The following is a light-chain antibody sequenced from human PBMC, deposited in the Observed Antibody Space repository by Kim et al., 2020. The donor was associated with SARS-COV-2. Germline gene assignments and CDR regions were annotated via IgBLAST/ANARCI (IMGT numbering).Light chain of an antibody. CDR2: STD. J-gene: IGLJ2*01. V-gene: IGLV7-43*01. Sequence: PGGTVTLTCASRTGAITDCHYPNWFQQKPGQPPRPLIYSTDRKHSWTPARFSGSLLGGKAALTLSAARPEDEGDYYCLLHYTGAQVFGGGTQLTVL. CDR1: TGAITDCHY. CDR3: LLHYTGAQV.